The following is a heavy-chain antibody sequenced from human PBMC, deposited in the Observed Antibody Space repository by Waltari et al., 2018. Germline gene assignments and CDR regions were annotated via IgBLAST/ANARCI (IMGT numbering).Heavy chain of an antibody. Sequence: QVQLHQWGAGLLKPSETLSLTCGVSGGSFNDYYWTWIRQPPGKGLEWIGEIHHSGTTDYNPSLNSRLTMSVDTSKKQISLEMSSVTAADTAVYYFARGDLHYGSSGFFYWGQGALVTVSS. CDR3: ARGDLHYGSSGFFY. D-gene: IGHD3-22*01. CDR2: IHHSGTT. J-gene: IGHJ4*02. V-gene: IGHV4-34*01. CDR1: GGSFNDYY.